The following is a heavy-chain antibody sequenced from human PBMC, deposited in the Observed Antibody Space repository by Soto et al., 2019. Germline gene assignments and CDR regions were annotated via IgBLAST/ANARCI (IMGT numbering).Heavy chain of an antibody. D-gene: IGHD3-10*01. CDR3: AADRVSMDV. J-gene: IGHJ6*02. V-gene: IGHV1-58*01. CDR2: IVVGSGNT. Sequence: GASVKASCKASGFTFTSPAVQWVRQAHGKRLEWIGWIVVGSGNTNYAQKFQERVTITRDMSTSTAYMELSSLRSEDTAVYYCAADRVSMDVWGQGTTVAVSS. CDR1: GFTFTSPA.